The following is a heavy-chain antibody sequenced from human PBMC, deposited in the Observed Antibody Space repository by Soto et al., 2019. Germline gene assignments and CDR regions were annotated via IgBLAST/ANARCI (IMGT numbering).Heavy chain of an antibody. Sequence: TLSLTCSVSGAALNSGNYYWSWIRQVPGKGLEWIGHIYVTGAVDYSPSLMDRITISQDTSERQFSLNLRLVTAADTAVYYCARLRIATNNYKWFDPWGQGTLVTVSS. CDR1: GAALNSGNYY. CDR2: IYVTGAV. D-gene: IGHD2-21*01. CDR3: ARLRIATNNYKWFDP. V-gene: IGHV4-31*03. J-gene: IGHJ5*02.